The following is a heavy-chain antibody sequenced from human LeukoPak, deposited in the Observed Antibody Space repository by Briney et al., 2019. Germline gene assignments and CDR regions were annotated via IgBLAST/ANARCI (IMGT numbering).Heavy chain of an antibody. Sequence: ASVKVSCKASGYTFTSYGISWVRQAPGQGLEWMGWISAYNGNTNYAQKLQGRVTMTTDTSTSTAYMELWSLRSDDTAVYYCASHLPLSGAFDIWGQGTMVTVSS. CDR2: ISAYNGNT. CDR1: GYTFTSYG. CDR3: ASHLPLSGAFDI. V-gene: IGHV1-18*01. D-gene: IGHD2/OR15-2a*01. J-gene: IGHJ3*02.